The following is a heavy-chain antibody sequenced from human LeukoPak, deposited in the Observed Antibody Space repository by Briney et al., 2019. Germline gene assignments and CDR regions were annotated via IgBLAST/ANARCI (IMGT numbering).Heavy chain of an antibody. D-gene: IGHD4-17*01. CDR3: ARVHKMTTGSLDY. Sequence: PSETLSLTCTVSGGSISSYYWSWIRQPPGKGLEWIGYIYYSGSTNYNPSLKSRVTISVDTSKNQFSLKLSSVTAADTAVYYCARVHKMTTGSLDYWGQGTLVTVSS. CDR1: GGSISSYY. V-gene: IGHV4-59*01. J-gene: IGHJ4*02. CDR2: IYYSGST.